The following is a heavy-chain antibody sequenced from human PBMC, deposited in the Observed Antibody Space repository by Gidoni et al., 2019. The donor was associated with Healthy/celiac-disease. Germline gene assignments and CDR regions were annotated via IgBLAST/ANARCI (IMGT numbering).Heavy chain of an antibody. Sequence: QVQLVESGGGVVQPGRSLRLSCSASGFTFSSYGMHWVRQAPGKGLEWVAVISYDGSNKYYADSVKGRFTISRDNSKNTLYLQMNSLRAEDTAVYYCAKDPAMGAFDIWGQGTMVTVSS. J-gene: IGHJ3*02. CDR2: ISYDGSNK. CDR1: GFTFSSYG. D-gene: IGHD5-18*01. CDR3: AKDPAMGAFDI. V-gene: IGHV3-30*18.